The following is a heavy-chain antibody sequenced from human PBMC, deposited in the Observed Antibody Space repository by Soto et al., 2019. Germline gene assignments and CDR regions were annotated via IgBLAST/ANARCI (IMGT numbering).Heavy chain of an antibody. Sequence: QVQLVQSGVEVRNPGASVKVSCKASGYTFTTYGISWVRQAPGQGLEWMGWISTYNGNTQFAQKFQGRVTMTTDTSTSTVYMEPRSLTSDDTAVYYCARDWSAEVLPDYWGQGTLVTVSS. CDR1: GYTFTTYG. CDR3: ARDWSAEVLPDY. J-gene: IGHJ4*02. D-gene: IGHD3-10*01. V-gene: IGHV1-18*01. CDR2: ISTYNGNT.